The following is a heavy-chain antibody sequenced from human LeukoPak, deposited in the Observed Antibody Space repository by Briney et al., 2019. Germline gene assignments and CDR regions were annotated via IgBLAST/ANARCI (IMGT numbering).Heavy chain of an antibody. CDR3: TTEPRD. J-gene: IGHJ1*01. CDR2: IKSKTAGETT. V-gene: IGHV3-15*01. CDR1: GFKFKDSW. Sequence: PGGPLRLSCAASGFKFKDSWMSWVRQAPGKGLEWVGRIKSKTAGETTDYAAAVTGRFTISRDDSRNTLYLRINSLKTEDTGVYYCTTEPRDWGQGTLVSVSS.